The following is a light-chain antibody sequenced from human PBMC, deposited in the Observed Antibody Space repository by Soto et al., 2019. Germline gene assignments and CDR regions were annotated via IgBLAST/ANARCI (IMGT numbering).Light chain of an antibody. J-gene: IGLJ1*01. CDR3: SSYTSTYTYV. V-gene: IGLV2-14*01. CDR2: EVS. Sequence: ALTQPASVSGSPGQSITISCTGTSSDVGAYNYVSWYQQHPGKAPKLMIYEVSNRSSGVSHRFSGSKSGSTASLTISGLQAEDEADYYCSSYTSTYTYVFGTGTKV. CDR1: SSDVGAYNY.